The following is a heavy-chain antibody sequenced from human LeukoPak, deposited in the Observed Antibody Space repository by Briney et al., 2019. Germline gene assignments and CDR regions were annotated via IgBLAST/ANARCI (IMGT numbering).Heavy chain of an antibody. J-gene: IGHJ3*02. Sequence: PGGSLRLSCAASGFTFSSYGMHWVRQAPGKGLEWVAFIRYDGSNKYYADSVKGRFTISRDNSKNTPYLQMNSLRAEDTAVYYCAYIAAAGNDAFDIWGQGTMVTVSS. CDR2: IRYDGSNK. CDR1: GFTFSSYG. CDR3: AYIAAAGNDAFDI. V-gene: IGHV3-30*02. D-gene: IGHD6-13*01.